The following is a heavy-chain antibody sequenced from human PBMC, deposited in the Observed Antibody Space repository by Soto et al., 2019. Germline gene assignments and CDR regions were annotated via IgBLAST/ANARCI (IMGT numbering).Heavy chain of an antibody. CDR3: AAVRFGELLFPYYYYYYYMDV. V-gene: IGHV4-34*01. Sequence: SETLSLTCAVYGGSFSGYYWSWIRQPPGKGLEWIGDINHSGSTNYNPSLKSRVTISVDTSKNQFSLKLSSVTAADTAVYYFAAVRFGELLFPYYYYYYYMDVWGKGTTVTVSS. J-gene: IGHJ6*03. CDR1: GGSFSGYY. D-gene: IGHD3-10*01. CDR2: INHSGST.